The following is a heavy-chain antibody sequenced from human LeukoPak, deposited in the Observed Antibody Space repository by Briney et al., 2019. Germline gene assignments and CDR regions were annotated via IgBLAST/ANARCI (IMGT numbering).Heavy chain of an antibody. CDR2: IIGSGGST. D-gene: IGHD3-3*01. Sequence: GGSLRLSCAASGFTFSSFAMIWVRQAPGKGLQWVSTIIGSGGSTYYADSVKGRFTISRDNSKNSLYLQMNSLRTEDTALYYCAKDIGPDDFWSGAFDYWGQGTLVTVSS. J-gene: IGHJ4*02. CDR3: AKDIGPDDFWSGAFDY. CDR1: GFTFSSFA. V-gene: IGHV3-43*02.